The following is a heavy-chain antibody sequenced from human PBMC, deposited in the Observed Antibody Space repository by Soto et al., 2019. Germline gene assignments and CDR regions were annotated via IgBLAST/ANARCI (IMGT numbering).Heavy chain of an antibody. V-gene: IGHV4-34*01. CDR1: GGSFSDYY. CDR3: ARYSAASGPYYFDY. CDR2: INHSGST. D-gene: IGHD6-13*01. J-gene: IGHJ4*01. Sequence: SETLSLTCAVYGGSFSDYYWTWIRQPPGKGLEWIGEINHSGSTNSNPSLETRVTISLDTSKNLFSLNLSSVTAADTGVYYCARYSAASGPYYFDYWGQGTLVTVSS.